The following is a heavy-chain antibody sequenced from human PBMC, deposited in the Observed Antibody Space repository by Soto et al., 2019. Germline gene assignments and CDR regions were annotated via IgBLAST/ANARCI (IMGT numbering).Heavy chain of an antibody. CDR1: GGSISTTSYY. CDR2: IYYNERT. V-gene: IGHV4-39*01. Sequence: SETLSLTCTVSGGSISTTSYYWVLVRQPPGKGLEWIGSIYYNERTNYNPSLKGRVTISVDTSKNQFSLKLSSVTAADTAVYYCARQTWGSGIYYMDVWGKGTTVAVSS. CDR3: ARQTWGSGIYYMDV. J-gene: IGHJ6*03. D-gene: IGHD3-10*01.